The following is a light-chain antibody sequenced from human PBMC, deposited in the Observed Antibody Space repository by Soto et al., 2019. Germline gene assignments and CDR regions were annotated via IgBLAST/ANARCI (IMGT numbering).Light chain of an antibody. CDR1: QGISSY. CDR2: AAS. Sequence: DIQLTQSPSFLSASVGDRVTITCRASQGISSYLAWYQQKPGKAPKLLIYAASTLQNGGPSRFXGSGSGTEFTLTISSRQPEDFATYYCQQLNSYPFLTFGGGTKVEIK. V-gene: IGKV1-9*01. J-gene: IGKJ4*01. CDR3: QQLNSYPFLT.